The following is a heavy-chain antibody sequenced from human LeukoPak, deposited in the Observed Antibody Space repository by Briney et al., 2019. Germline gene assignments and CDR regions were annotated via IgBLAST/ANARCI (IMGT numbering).Heavy chain of an antibody. Sequence: SETLSLTRTVSGGSISSSSYYWGWIRQPPGKGLEWIGSIYYSGSTYYNPSLKSRVTISVDTSENQFSLKLSSVTAADTAVYYCARDPLGYCSGGSCRNWFDPWGQGTLVTVSS. CDR3: ARDPLGYCSGGSCRNWFDP. CDR1: GGSISSSSYY. V-gene: IGHV4-39*07. D-gene: IGHD2-15*01. J-gene: IGHJ5*02. CDR2: IYYSGST.